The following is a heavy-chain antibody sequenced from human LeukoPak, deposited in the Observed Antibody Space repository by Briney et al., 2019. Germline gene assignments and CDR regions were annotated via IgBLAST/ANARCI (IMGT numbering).Heavy chain of an antibody. D-gene: IGHD3-10*01. Sequence: SETLSLTCSVSGGSISSYYWNWIRQPAGKGLEWIGRITSSRTTNYNPSLKSRLTMSVDTSKNQFSLRLSSVTAADTAVYYCARDSGSGNYEGWGQGTLVTVSS. CDR1: GGSISSYY. CDR3: ARDSGSGNYEG. V-gene: IGHV4-4*07. J-gene: IGHJ4*02. CDR2: ITSSRTT.